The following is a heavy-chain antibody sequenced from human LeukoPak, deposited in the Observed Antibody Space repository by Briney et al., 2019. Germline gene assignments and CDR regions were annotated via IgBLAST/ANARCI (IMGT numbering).Heavy chain of an antibody. J-gene: IGHJ6*03. CDR2: IRGSGGST. Sequence: GGSLRLSCAASGFTVSSNYMSWVRQAPGKGLEWVSTIRGSGGSTYTADSVKGRFIISRDNSKNMLYIQMNSLRAEDTAVYYWAKGAVESLDYYFYMEVWGKGTTVTVSS. CDR3: AKGAVESLDYYFYMEV. V-gene: IGHV3-23*01. D-gene: IGHD1-1*01. CDR1: GFTVSSNY.